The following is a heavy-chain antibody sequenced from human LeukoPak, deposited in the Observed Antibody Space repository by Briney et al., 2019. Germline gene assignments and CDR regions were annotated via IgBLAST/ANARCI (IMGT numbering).Heavy chain of an antibody. V-gene: IGHV3-21*01. CDR3: ARVVAVAGRAFDI. CDR1: GFTFSSYS. Sequence: PGGSLRLSCAASGFTFSSYSINWVRQAPGKGLEWVSSISSSSSYIYYADSVKGRFTISRDNAKNSLYLQMNSLRAEDTAVYYCARVVAVAGRAFDIWGQGTMVTVSS. CDR2: ISSSSSYI. J-gene: IGHJ3*02. D-gene: IGHD6-19*01.